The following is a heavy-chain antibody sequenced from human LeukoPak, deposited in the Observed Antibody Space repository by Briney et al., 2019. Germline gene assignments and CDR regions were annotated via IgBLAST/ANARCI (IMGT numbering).Heavy chain of an antibody. V-gene: IGHV4-39*01. CDR2: IYYSGST. CDR1: GGSISSGSYY. CDR3: ARRLWFGEFDY. D-gene: IGHD3-10*01. Sequence: SETLSLTCTVSGGSISSGSYYWSWIRQPAGKGLEWIGTIYYSGSTYYNPSLKSRVTISVDTSKNQFSLKLSSVTAADTAVYYCARRLWFGEFDYWGQGTLVTVSS. J-gene: IGHJ4*02.